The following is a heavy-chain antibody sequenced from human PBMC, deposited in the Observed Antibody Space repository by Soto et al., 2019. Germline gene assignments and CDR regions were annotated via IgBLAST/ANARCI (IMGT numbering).Heavy chain of an antibody. CDR1: GGSISGTTFY. CDR3: ATSSGYYNFDY. D-gene: IGHD3-22*01. CDR2: VYYTGST. V-gene: IGHV4-39*01. J-gene: IGHJ4*02. Sequence: SETLSLTCTVSGGSISGTTFYWGWIRQPPGKGLECLGRVYYTGSTYYNPSLKSQITISVDTSKNQFSLRLSSVTAADTAVYYCATSSGYYNFDYWGLGTLVTVSS.